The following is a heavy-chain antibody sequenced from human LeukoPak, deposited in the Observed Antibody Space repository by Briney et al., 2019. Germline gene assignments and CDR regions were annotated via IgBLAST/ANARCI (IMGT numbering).Heavy chain of an antibody. CDR1: GYTFASYG. CDR3: ARDGDYGGNSGGY. Sequence: SVKVSCKASGYTFASYGISWVRQAPGQGLEWMGGIIPIFGTANYARKFQGRVTITADESTSTAYMELSSLRSEDTAVYYCARDGDYGGNSGGYWGQGTLVTVSS. J-gene: IGHJ4*02. V-gene: IGHV1-69*13. CDR2: IIPIFGTA. D-gene: IGHD4-23*01.